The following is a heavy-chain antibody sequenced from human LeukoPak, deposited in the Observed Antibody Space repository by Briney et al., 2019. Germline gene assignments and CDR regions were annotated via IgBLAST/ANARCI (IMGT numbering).Heavy chain of an antibody. CDR2: IYYSGST. Sequence: SETLSLTCTVSGGSISSGAYYWSWIRQHPGKGLEWIGYIYYSGSTYYNPSLKSRVTISVDTSKNQFSLKLSSVTAADTAVYYCARDTRQQWAFDYWGQGTLVTVSS. CDR1: GGSISSGAYY. D-gene: IGHD6-19*01. CDR3: ARDTRQQWAFDY. J-gene: IGHJ4*02. V-gene: IGHV4-31*03.